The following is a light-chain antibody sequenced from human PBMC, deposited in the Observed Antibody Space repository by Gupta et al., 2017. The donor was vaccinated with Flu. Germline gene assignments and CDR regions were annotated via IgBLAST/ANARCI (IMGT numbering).Light chain of an antibody. CDR2: AVY. Sequence: NSSTTSYSLIHKNGIDFLAWYQQRPGQPQRRLIYAVYNRASGVPGRFSSSWSVTDFTLKISMVEADDVGVYYCKQGTHPLTFGQGTKVEI. V-gene: IGKV2-30*02. CDR3: KQGTHPLT. CDR1: YSLIHKNGIDF. J-gene: IGKJ2*01.